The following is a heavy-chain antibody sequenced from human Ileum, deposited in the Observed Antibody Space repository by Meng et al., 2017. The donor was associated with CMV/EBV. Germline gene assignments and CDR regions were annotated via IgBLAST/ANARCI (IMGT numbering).Heavy chain of an antibody. D-gene: IGHD3-3*01. CDR3: GGGGYYQY. V-gene: IGHV3-11*01. Sequence: VQLVESGGGLVQLGWSLKLSCATSGSFFSEHSMTWIRQAPGKGLEWVSHIRNTDNIIFYADYVKGRFTLSRDNAENSLFLQMDSLRVEDTAVYYCGGGGYYQYWGQGTLVTVSS. CDR1: GSFFSEHS. CDR2: IRNTDNII. J-gene: IGHJ4*02.